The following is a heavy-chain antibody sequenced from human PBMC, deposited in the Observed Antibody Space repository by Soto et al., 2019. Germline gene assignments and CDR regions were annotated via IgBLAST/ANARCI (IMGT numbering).Heavy chain of an antibody. D-gene: IGHD3-16*02. V-gene: IGHV3-30*09. Sequence: GGSLRLSCAASGFTFSSYAMRWVRQAPDKGLEWVAIISYDGNSQYYADPVKGRFAVSRDSSKNTLSLQMNSLKPEDRFVFYCARSRGSDGFYYVDYWGQGTLVTVSS. J-gene: IGHJ4*02. CDR1: GFTFSSYA. CDR2: ISYDGNSQ. CDR3: ARSRGSDGFYYVDY.